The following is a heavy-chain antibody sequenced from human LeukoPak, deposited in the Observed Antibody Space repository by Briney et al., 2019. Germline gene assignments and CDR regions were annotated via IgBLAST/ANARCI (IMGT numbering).Heavy chain of an antibody. V-gene: IGHV4-34*01. CDR1: GGSFSGYY. CDR3: ARGSSFWSGYFFDY. D-gene: IGHD3-3*01. CDR2: TNHSGST. Sequence: SETLSLTCAVYGGSFSGYYWSWIRQPPGKGLEWIGETNHSGSTNYNPSLKSRVTISVDTSKNQFSLKLSSVTAADTAVYYCARGSSFWSGYFFDYWGQGTLVTVSS. J-gene: IGHJ4*02.